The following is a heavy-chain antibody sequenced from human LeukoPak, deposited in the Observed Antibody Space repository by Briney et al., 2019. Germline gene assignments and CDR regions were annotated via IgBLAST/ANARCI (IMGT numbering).Heavy chain of an antibody. D-gene: IGHD2-15*01. CDR1: GFTFSSYG. CDR2: ISGSGGST. Sequence: PGGSLRLSCAASGFTFSSYGMSWVRQAPGKGLEWVSAISGSGGSTYYADSVKGRFTISRDNSKNMLYLQMNSLRAEDTAVYYCAKVRYCSGGSCYGIFDYWGQGTLVTVSS. V-gene: IGHV3-23*01. J-gene: IGHJ4*02. CDR3: AKVRYCSGGSCYGIFDY.